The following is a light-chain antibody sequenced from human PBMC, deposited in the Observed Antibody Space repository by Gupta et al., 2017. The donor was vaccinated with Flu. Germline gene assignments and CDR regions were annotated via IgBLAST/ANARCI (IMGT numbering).Light chain of an antibody. CDR2: AAS. J-gene: IGKJ1*01. CDR3: LQTYSIPGT. CDR1: QAINTS. Sequence: DIPMRQCPSSVSSSLRDRVTITCRASQAINTSLCWYQQKPGEAPQLLIYAASNLHSRVSSRFSGSGSGTDFTLTIDNLQTEDIATYYCLQTYSIPGTFGQGTRV. V-gene: IGKV1-39*01.